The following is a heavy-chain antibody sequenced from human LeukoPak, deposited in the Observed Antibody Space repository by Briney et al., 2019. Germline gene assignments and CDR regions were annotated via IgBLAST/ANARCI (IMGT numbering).Heavy chain of an antibody. V-gene: IGHV3-23*01. J-gene: IGHJ4*02. Sequence: GGSLRLSCAASGFTFSSYAMSWVRQAPGKGLEWVSAISGSGGSTYYADSVKGRFTISRDNSKNTLYLQMNSLRAEDTAVYYCAKRSQYYYDSSGYYWPYFDYWGQGTLVTVSS. CDR2: ISGSGGST. CDR1: GFTFSSYA. CDR3: AKRSQYYYDSSGYYWPYFDY. D-gene: IGHD3-22*01.